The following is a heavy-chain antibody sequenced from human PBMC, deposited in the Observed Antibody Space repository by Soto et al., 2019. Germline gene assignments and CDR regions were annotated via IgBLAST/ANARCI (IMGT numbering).Heavy chain of an antibody. J-gene: IGHJ6*02. Sequence: GGSLRLSCAASGFAFSDHYIDWVRQAPGKGLEWVGRIRNKRKDYSTSYAASVKGRFAISRDDSKNSASLLMNSLKTEDTAVYYCAWGMDVWGQGTTVTVSS. V-gene: IGHV3-72*01. CDR2: IRNKRKDYST. CDR1: GFAFSDHY. CDR3: AWGMDV.